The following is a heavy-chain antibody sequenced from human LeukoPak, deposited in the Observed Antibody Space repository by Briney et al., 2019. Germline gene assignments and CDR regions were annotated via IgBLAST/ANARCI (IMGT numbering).Heavy chain of an antibody. D-gene: IGHD1-1*01. CDR1: GYIFTSYW. Sequence: GESLEISCKGSGYIFTSYWIGWVHQMPGKGLECMGIIYPGDSDTRYSPSFQGQVTISADKSISTAYLQWSSLKASDTAMYYCARHETGPYFDYWGQGTLVTVSS. CDR2: IYPGDSDT. V-gene: IGHV5-51*07. J-gene: IGHJ4*02. CDR3: ARHETGPYFDY.